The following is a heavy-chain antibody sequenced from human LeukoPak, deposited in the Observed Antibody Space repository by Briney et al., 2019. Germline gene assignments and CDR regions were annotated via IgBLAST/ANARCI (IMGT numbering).Heavy chain of an antibody. Sequence: SQTLSLTCAISGDSVSTNSAAWNWIRQSPLRGLEWLGKTYYRSKWYNDYAASVRSRITVNPDTSKNQFSLQLNSVTPEDTAVYYCARGPSYFQHWGQGTLVTVSS. CDR2: TYYRSKWYN. J-gene: IGHJ1*01. CDR1: GDSVSTNSAA. CDR3: ARGPSYFQH. V-gene: IGHV6-1*01.